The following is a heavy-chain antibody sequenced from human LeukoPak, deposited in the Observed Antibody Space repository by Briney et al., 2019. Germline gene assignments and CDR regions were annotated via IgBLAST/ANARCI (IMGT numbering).Heavy chain of an antibody. V-gene: IGHV3-23*01. CDR1: GFTFSSYA. CDR2: VSGSGGST. CDR3: AKEARLGVVVVPAAIHANSDY. J-gene: IGHJ4*02. Sequence: TGGSLRLSCAASGFTFSSYAMSWVRQAPGKGLEWVSAVSGSGGSTYYADSVKGRFTISRDNSKNTLYLQMNSLRAEDTAVYYCAKEARLGVVVVPAAIHANSDYWGQGTLVTVSS. D-gene: IGHD2-2*01.